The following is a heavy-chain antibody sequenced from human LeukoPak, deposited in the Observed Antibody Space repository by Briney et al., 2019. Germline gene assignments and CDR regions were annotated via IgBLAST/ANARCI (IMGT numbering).Heavy chain of an antibody. Sequence: ASVKVSCKASGYTFTSYDINWVRQAPGQGLEWMGRIIPILGIANYAQKFQGRVTITADKSTSTAHMELSSLRSEDTAVYYCARHGGTSRFYFDYWGQGTLVTVSS. D-gene: IGHD4-23*01. CDR3: ARHGGTSRFYFDY. CDR2: IIPILGIA. CDR1: GYTFTSYD. J-gene: IGHJ4*02. V-gene: IGHV1-69*04.